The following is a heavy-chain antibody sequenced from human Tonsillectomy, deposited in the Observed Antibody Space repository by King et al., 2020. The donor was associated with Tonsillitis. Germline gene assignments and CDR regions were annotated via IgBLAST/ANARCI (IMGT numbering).Heavy chain of an antibody. D-gene: IGHD6-13*01. V-gene: IGHV4-59*01. Sequence: VQLQESGPGLVKPSETLSLTCTVSGGSISSYYWSWIRQPPGKGLEWIGYIYYSGSTNYNPPLKSRVTISVDTSKNQFSLKLSSVTAAETAVYYCARYSSSWYPSAEYFQHWGQGTLVTVSS. J-gene: IGHJ1*01. CDR2: IYYSGST. CDR1: GGSISSYY. CDR3: ARYSSSWYPSAEYFQH.